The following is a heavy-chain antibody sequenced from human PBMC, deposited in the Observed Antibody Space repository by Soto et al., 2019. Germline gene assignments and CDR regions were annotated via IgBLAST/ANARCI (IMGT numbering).Heavy chain of an antibody. J-gene: IGHJ4*02. CDR3: ARGDEGVLPSGY. Sequence: SETLSLTCTVSGDSVSSGSYYWSWIRQPPGKGLEWIGYIYYSGSTNYNPSLKSRVTISVDTSKNQFSLKLSSVTAADTAVYYCARGDEGVLPSGYWGQGTLVTVSS. D-gene: IGHD1-26*01. CDR1: GDSVSSGSYY. V-gene: IGHV4-61*01. CDR2: IYYSGST.